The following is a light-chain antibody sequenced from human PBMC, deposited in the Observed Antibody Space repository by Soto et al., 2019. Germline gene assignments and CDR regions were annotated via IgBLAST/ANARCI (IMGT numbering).Light chain of an antibody. CDR2: EDT. CDR1: RGDHGSYNL. Sequence: QSALTQPASVTGSPGQSVTISCTGTRGDHGSYNLVSWYQQNPGKAPKLMLYEDTKRPSGVSNRFSGSKSGNTASLTISGLQAEDEADYYCCSYAGSSTLVFGGGTKVTVL. CDR3: CSYAGSSTLV. V-gene: IGLV2-23*01. J-gene: IGLJ3*02.